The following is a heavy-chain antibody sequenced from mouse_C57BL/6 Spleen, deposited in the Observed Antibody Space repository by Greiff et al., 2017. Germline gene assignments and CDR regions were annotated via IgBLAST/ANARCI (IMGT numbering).Heavy chain of an antibody. Sequence: VQLQQSGPGLVKPSQSLSLTCSVTGYSITSGYYWNWIRQFPGNKLEWMGYISYDGSNNYNPSLKNRISITRDTSKNQFFLKLNSVTTEDTATYYCAREGDDGYWFAYWGQGTLVTVSA. V-gene: IGHV3-6*01. CDR2: ISYDGSN. CDR1: GYSITSGYY. CDR3: AREGDDGYWFAY. D-gene: IGHD2-3*01. J-gene: IGHJ3*01.